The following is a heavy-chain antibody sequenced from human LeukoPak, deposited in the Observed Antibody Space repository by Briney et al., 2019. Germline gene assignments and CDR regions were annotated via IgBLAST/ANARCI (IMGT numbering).Heavy chain of an antibody. D-gene: IGHD2-2*01. CDR2: INQDESEE. J-gene: IGHJ4*02. Sequence: PGGSLRLSCAASGFTFSSYWMSWVRQAPGKGLEWVANINQDESEEYYVDSVKGRFTISRDNAKKSLFLQMNSLRAEDTAVYYCARKLAPVFDYWGQGTLVTVSS. V-gene: IGHV3-7*03. CDR1: GFTFSSYW. CDR3: ARKLAPVFDY.